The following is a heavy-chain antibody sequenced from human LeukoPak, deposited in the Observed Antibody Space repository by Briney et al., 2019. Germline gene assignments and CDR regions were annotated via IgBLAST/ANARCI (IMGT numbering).Heavy chain of an antibody. J-gene: IGHJ4*02. CDR3: ARDTSRGSSSCCLDY. CDR2: INHSGST. V-gene: IGHV4-34*01. CDR1: GGSFSGYY. Sequence: PSETLSLTCAVYGGSFSGYYWSWIRQPPGKGLEWIGEINHSGSTNYNPSLKSRVTISVDTSKNQFSLKLSSVTAADTAVYYCARDTSRGSSSCCLDYWGQGTLVTVSS. D-gene: IGHD2-2*01.